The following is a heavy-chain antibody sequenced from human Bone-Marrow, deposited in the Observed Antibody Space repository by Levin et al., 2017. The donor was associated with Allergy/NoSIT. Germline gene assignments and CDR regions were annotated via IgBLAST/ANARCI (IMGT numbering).Heavy chain of an antibody. CDR2: ISYRGTT. CDR1: GGSISSAGYH. D-gene: IGHD3-9*01. J-gene: IGHJ4*02. CDR3: ARLDGYYFDY. V-gene: IGHV4-31*03. Sequence: SQTLSLTCTVSGGSISSAGYHWTWIRPSPGKGLEWIGYISYRGTTYYNPSLKSRLTMSLDTSEQRFSLNLNSVTAADTPIYYCARLDGYYFDYWGQGSLVTISS.